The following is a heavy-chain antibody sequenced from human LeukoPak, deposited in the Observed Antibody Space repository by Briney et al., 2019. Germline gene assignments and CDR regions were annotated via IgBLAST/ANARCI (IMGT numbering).Heavy chain of an antibody. Sequence: ASVKVSCKTSGYTFTIYGISWVRQAPGQGLEWVGWISAYNGNTNYAQKLQGRVTMTTDTSTSTAYMELRSLRSDDTAVYYCARDQRVAGTTLGYWGQGTLVTVSS. J-gene: IGHJ4*02. CDR2: ISAYNGNT. CDR1: GYTFTIYG. D-gene: IGHD1-14*01. V-gene: IGHV1-18*01. CDR3: ARDQRVAGTTLGY.